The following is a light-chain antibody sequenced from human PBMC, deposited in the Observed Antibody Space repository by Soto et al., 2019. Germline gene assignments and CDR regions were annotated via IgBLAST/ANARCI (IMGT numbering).Light chain of an antibody. J-gene: IGKJ1*01. V-gene: IGKV1-5*03. CDR1: QSISSW. CDR3: QQYNSFTWT. CDR2: KAS. Sequence: DIQITQSPSTLSASGGDRVTITCRASQSISSWLAWYQQKPGKAPKLLIYKASSLESGVPSRFSGSGSGTEFTLTISSLQPDDFATYYCQQYNSFTWTFGQGTKVDIK.